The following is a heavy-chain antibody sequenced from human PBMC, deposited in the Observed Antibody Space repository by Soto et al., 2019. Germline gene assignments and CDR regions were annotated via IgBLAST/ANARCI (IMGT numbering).Heavy chain of an antibody. CDR3: ARHGGGYFAP. J-gene: IGHJ5*02. CDR1: GGSISADKW. Sequence: SETLSLTCAVFGGSISADKWWSWVRQSPGKGLEWIGEIHHSGRINYNPSLKSRVTLSVDKSKNQFSLNVNSVTAADTGVYYCARHGGGYFAPWGQGTLVTVSS. CDR2: IHHSGRI. D-gene: IGHD2-15*01. V-gene: IGHV4-4*02.